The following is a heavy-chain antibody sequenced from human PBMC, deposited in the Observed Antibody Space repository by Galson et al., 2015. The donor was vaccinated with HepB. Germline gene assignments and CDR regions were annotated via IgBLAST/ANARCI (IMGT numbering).Heavy chain of an antibody. CDR3: ARPLGIAATGDVAFDI. D-gene: IGHD6-25*01. V-gene: IGHV3-33*01. J-gene: IGHJ3*02. CDR2: IWYDGSNK. CDR1: GFTFSSYG. Sequence: SLRLSCAASGFTFSSYGMHWVRQAPGKGLEWVAVIWYDGSNKYYADSVKGRFTISRDNSKNTLYLQMNSLRAEDTAVYYCARPLGIAATGDVAFDIRGQGTMVTVSS.